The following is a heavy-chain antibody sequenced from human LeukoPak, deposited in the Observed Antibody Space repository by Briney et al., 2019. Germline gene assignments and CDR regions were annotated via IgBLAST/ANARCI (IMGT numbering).Heavy chain of an antibody. Sequence: PSETLSLTCAVYGGSISSYYWSWIRQPPGKGLEWIGYIYYSGSTNYNPSLKSRVTISVDTSKNQFSLKLSSVTAADTAVYYCARQAPYSSSWYSKSAEYFQHWGQGTLVTVSS. J-gene: IGHJ1*01. CDR3: ARQAPYSSSWYSKSAEYFQH. CDR2: IYYSGST. CDR1: GGSISSYY. V-gene: IGHV4-59*08. D-gene: IGHD6-13*01.